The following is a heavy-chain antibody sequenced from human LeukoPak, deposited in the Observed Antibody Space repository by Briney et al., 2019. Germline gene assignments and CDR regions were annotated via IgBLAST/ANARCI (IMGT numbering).Heavy chain of an antibody. V-gene: IGHV1-69*05. J-gene: IGHJ4*02. D-gene: IGHD3-3*01. CDR1: GGTFSSYA. CDR3: ATDLRITIFGVVTRFDY. CDR2: IIPIFGTA. Sequence: SVKVSCKASGGTFSSYAISWVRQAPGQGLEWMGRIIPIFGTANYAQKFQGRVTITTDESTSTAYMELSSLRSEDTAVYYCATDLRITIFGVVTRFDYWGQGTLVTVSS.